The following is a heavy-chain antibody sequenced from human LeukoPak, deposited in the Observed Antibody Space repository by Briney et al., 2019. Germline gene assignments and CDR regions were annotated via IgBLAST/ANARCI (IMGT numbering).Heavy chain of an antibody. CDR2: INPNSGDP. Sequence: GASVKVSCKTSGCTFTDSYIHWVRQAPGQGLEWMGRINPNSGDPNYPQKFQGRVTMTRDTSISTAYMEMSSLTSDDTAVYYCARSARHCNNGVCFTDYYIDLWGKGTTVIVSS. J-gene: IGHJ6*03. CDR1: GCTFTDSY. D-gene: IGHD2-8*01. V-gene: IGHV1-2*06. CDR3: ARSARHCNNGVCFTDYYIDL.